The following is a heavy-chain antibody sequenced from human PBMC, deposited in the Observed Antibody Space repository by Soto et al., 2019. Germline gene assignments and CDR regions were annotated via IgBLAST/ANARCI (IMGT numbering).Heavy chain of an antibody. D-gene: IGHD5-18*01. CDR2: IKQDGSEK. J-gene: IGHJ6*02. V-gene: IGHV3-7*01. CDR1: GFTFSSYW. Sequence: PVGSLRLSCAASGFTFSSYWMSWVRQAPGKGLEWVANIKQDGSEKYYVDSVKGRFTTSRDNAKNSLYLQMNSLRAEDTAVYYCARDVWIQLWNAPSYYYGMDVWGQGTTVTVSS. CDR3: ARDVWIQLWNAPSYYYGMDV.